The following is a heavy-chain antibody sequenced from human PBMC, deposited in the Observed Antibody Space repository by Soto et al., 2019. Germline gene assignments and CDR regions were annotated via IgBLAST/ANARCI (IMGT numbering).Heavy chain of an antibody. D-gene: IGHD6-13*01. CDR3: AKAAVAADGTGGFGY. Sequence: QVQLVESGGGVVQPVRSLRLSCAASGFTFSSYGMHWVRQAPGKGLEWVAVISYDGSNKYYADSVKGRFTISRDNSKNTRYRQMNSLRAEDTAVYYCAKAAVAADGTGGFGYWGQGTLVTVSS. CDR2: ISYDGSNK. J-gene: IGHJ4*02. V-gene: IGHV3-30*18. CDR1: GFTFSSYG.